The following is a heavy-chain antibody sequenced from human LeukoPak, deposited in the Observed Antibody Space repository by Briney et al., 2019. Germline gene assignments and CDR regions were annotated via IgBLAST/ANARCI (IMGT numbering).Heavy chain of an antibody. Sequence: GGSLRLSCAASGFTFSSYGMHWVRQAPGKGLEWVAFIRFDGSNIYYADSVRGRFTISRNNSKNTLYLQMNSLRAEDTAVYYCAKGMYYYDSSGYRLDYWGQGTLVTVSS. V-gene: IGHV3-30*02. CDR1: GFTFSSYG. CDR2: IRFDGSNI. CDR3: AKGMYYYDSSGYRLDY. D-gene: IGHD3-22*01. J-gene: IGHJ4*02.